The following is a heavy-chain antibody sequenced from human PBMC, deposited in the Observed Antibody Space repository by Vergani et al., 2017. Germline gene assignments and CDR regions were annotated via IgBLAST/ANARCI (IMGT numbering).Heavy chain of an antibody. J-gene: IGHJ6*02. CDR3: AREFPGDYDIMTGPLGYVYEMDV. CDR2: ISGFSGDT. CDR1: NYTFRSFG. D-gene: IGHD3-9*01. Sequence: QLVQSGAEVRKPGASLKVSCKSFNYTFRSFGITWVRQAPGQGLEWIGWISGFSGDTNYAQKFKDRVTMTTDTSTATAYMELRNLRSHDTAVDYCAREFPGDYDIMTGPLGYVYEMDVWGQGTAVTVS. V-gene: IGHV1-18*01.